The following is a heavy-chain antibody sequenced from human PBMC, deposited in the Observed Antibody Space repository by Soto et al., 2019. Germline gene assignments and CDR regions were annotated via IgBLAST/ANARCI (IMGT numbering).Heavy chain of an antibody. CDR1: GGSFSGYY. CDR2: INHSGST. CDR3: ARGTVPVHWFDP. V-gene: IGHV4-34*01. Sequence: SETLSLTCAVYGGSFSGYYWSWIRQPPGKGLEWIGEINHSGSTNYNPSLKSRVTISVDTSKNQFSLKLSSVTAAATAVYYCARGTVPVHWFDPWGQGTLVAVSS. D-gene: IGHD2-2*01. J-gene: IGHJ5*02.